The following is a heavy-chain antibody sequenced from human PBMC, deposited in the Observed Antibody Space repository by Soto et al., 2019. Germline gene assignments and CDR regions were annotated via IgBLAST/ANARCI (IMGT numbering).Heavy chain of an antibody. Sequence: PGGSLRLSCAASGFTFSSYAMSWVRQAPGKGLEWVSAISGSGGSTYYADSVKGRFTISRDNSKNTLYLQMNSLRAEDTAVYYCAKISLGRGYSGYAPDYWGQGTLVTVSS. D-gene: IGHD5-12*01. CDR2: ISGSGGST. J-gene: IGHJ4*02. V-gene: IGHV3-23*01. CDR1: GFTFSSYA. CDR3: AKISLGRGYSGYAPDY.